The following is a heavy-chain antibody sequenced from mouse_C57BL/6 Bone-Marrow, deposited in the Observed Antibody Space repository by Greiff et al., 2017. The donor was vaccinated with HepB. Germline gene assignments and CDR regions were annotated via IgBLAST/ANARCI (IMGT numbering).Heavy chain of an antibody. Sequence: QVQLQQPGAELVRPGSSVKLSCKASGYTFTSYWMHWVKQRPIQGLEWIGNIDPSDSDTHYNQKFKDKATLTVDKSSSTAYMQLSSLTSEDSAVYYCARGLWGYAMDYGGQGTSVTVSS. CDR1: GYTFTSYW. CDR2: IDPSDSDT. CDR3: ARGLWGYAMDY. J-gene: IGHJ4*01. V-gene: IGHV1-52*01.